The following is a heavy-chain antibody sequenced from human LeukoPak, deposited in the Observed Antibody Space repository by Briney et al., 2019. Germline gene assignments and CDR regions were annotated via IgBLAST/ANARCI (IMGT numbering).Heavy chain of an antibody. CDR2: VIPIYGTP. V-gene: IGHV1-69*05. J-gene: IGHJ4*02. Sequence: SVKVSCKASGGSFSTSGFSWVRQAPGQGLEWMGGVIPIYGTPSYAQKLQGRVTMTTDTSTSTAYMELRSLRSDDTAVYYCARGFATRGSFDYWGQGTLVTVSS. CDR1: GGSFSTSG. CDR3: ARGFATRGSFDY. D-gene: IGHD1-14*01.